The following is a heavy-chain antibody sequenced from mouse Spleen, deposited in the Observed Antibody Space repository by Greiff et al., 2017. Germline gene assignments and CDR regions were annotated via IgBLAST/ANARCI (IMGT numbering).Heavy chain of an antibody. CDR3: AISTMITRVHDY. J-gene: IGHJ2*01. V-gene: IGHV1-54*01. Sequence: QVQLKESGAELVRPGTSVKVSCKASGYAFTNYLIEWVKQRPGQGLEWIGVINPGSGGTNYNEKFKGKATLTADKSSSTAYMQLSSLTSEDSAVYFCAISTMITRVHDYWGQGTTLTVSS. CDR1: GYAFTNYL. CDR2: INPGSGGT. D-gene: IGHD2-4*01.